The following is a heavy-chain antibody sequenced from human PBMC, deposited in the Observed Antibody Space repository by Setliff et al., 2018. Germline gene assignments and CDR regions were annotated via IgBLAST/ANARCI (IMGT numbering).Heavy chain of an antibody. J-gene: IGHJ4*02. CDR3: ARGRNIAARLLDS. D-gene: IGHD6-6*01. CDR2: INHRGST. CDR1: GGTFSDYH. Sequence: SETLSLTCAAYGGTFSDYHWTWIRQSPEKGLEWIGEINHRGSTNYNPSLKSRVTISIDTSKDQFSLKLLSMTAADTAVYYCARGRNIAARLLDSWGQGTLVTVSS. V-gene: IGHV4-34*01.